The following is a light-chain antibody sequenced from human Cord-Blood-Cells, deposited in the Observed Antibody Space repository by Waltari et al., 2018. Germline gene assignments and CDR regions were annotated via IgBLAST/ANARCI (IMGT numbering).Light chain of an antibody. CDR2: WAS. Sequence: DLVMTPSPDSLAVSLGERATINCKSSQSVLYSSNNKNYLAWYQQKPGQPPKLLIYWASTRESGVPDRFSGSGSGTDFTLTIRSLQAEDVAVYYCQQYYSTPGTFGQGTKVEIK. CDR1: QSVLYSSNNKNY. J-gene: IGKJ1*01. V-gene: IGKV4-1*01. CDR3: QQYYSTPGT.